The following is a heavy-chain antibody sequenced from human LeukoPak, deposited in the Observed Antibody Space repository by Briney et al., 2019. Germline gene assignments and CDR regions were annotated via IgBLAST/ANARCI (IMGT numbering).Heavy chain of an antibody. CDR2: IYHSGST. CDR1: GGSISSSNW. Sequence: SETLSLTCTVSGGSISSSNWWSWVRQPPGKGLEWIGEIYHSGSTNYNPSLKSRVTISVDKSKNQFSLKLSSVTAADTAVYYCARDGYCRGGSCYDYYYGMDVWGQGTTVTVSS. J-gene: IGHJ6*02. V-gene: IGHV4-4*02. D-gene: IGHD2-15*01. CDR3: ARDGYCRGGSCYDYYYGMDV.